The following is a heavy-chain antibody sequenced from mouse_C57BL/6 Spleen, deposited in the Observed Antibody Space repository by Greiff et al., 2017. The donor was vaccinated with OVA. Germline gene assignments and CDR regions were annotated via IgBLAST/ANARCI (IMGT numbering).Heavy chain of an antibody. V-gene: IGHV5-16*01. CDR2: INYDGSST. CDR1: GFTFSDYY. J-gene: IGHJ4*01. D-gene: IGHD1-1*01. CDR3: ARIVATPYAMDY. Sequence: EVMLVESEGGLVQPGSSMKLSCTASGFTFSDYYMAWVRQVPEKGLEWVANINYDGSSTYYLDSLKSRFIISRDNAKNILYLQMSSLKSEDTATYYCARIVATPYAMDYWGQGTSVTVSS.